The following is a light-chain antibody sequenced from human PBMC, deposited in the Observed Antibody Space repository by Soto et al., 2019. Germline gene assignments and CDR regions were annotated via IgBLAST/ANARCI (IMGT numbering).Light chain of an antibody. CDR1: QSVSSN. CDR3: QQYNNWPPT. Sequence: EILMTQSPATLSLSPGERATLSCRASQSVSSNLAWYQQKPGQAPRLLIYGASTRATGIPARFSGSGSGTEFTLTISSLKSEDFEVYYCQQYNNWPPTFGQGTKVDIK. CDR2: GAS. J-gene: IGKJ1*01. V-gene: IGKV3-15*01.